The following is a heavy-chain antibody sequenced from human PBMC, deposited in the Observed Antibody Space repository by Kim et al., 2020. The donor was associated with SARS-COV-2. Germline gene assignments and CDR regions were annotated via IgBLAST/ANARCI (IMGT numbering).Heavy chain of an antibody. D-gene: IGHD2-2*01. CDR2: ISSTGLYI. CDR1: EFMFNRYS. V-gene: IGHV3-21*06. J-gene: IGHJ5*02. Sequence: GGSLRLSCAASEFMFNRYSMNWVRQAPGKGLEWVASISSTGLYIYYADSVKGRFTVSRDNARNSLYLQMNSLRAEDTAVYYCVRDAGGRDQRSGWFDPWGQGTLVTVSS. CDR3: VRDAGGRDQRSGWFDP.